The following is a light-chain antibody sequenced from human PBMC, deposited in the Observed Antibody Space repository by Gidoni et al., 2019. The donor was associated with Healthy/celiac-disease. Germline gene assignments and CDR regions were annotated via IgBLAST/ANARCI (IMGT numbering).Light chain of an antibody. CDR3: QQYNNWPPVT. J-gene: IGKJ5*01. CDR2: GAS. CDR1: QSVSSN. V-gene: IGKV3-15*01. Sequence: EIVMTQPPATLSVSPGERATLPCRASQSVSSNLAWYQQKPGQAPRLLIYGASTRPTGIPARFSGSGSGTEFTLTISSLQSEDFAVYYCQQYNNWPPVTFGQXTRLEIK.